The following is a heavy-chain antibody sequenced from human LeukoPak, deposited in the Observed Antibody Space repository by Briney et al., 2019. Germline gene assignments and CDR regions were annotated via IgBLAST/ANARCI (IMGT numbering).Heavy chain of an antibody. Sequence: PGRSLRLSCTASGFTFSYYAMTWVRQAPGKGLEWVGFIRSKAYGGTTEYAASVKGRVTISRDDSKSIAYLQMNSLKTEDTALYYCTRVPRGSYYRLDIWGQGTVVTVSS. CDR1: GFTFSYYA. CDR3: TRVPRGSYYRLDI. CDR2: IRSKAYGGTT. D-gene: IGHD1-26*01. J-gene: IGHJ3*02. V-gene: IGHV3-49*04.